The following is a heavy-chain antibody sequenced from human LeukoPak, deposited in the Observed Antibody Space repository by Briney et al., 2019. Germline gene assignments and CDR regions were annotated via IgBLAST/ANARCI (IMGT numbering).Heavy chain of an antibody. CDR1: GGSISSYY. V-gene: IGHV4-59*12. J-gene: IGHJ5*02. Sequence: SETLSLTCTVSGGSISSYYWSWIRQPPGKGLEWIGYIYYSGTTNYNPSLKSRVTISVDTSKNQFSLKLSSVTAADTAVYYCARGSYGDYWGYWFDPWGQGTLVTVSS. D-gene: IGHD4-17*01. CDR3: ARGSYGDYWGYWFDP. CDR2: IYYSGTT.